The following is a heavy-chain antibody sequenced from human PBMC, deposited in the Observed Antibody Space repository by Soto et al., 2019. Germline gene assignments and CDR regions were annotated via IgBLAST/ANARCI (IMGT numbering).Heavy chain of an antibody. V-gene: IGHV1-18*01. CDR2: ISAFNGKT. Sequence: QIQLVQSGAEVKKPGASAKVSCKASGYTFNIYGINWVRQAPGQGLEWMGWISAFNGKTNYAQNVQGRVTMTTDTSTSTAYVELRSLRSDDTAVYYCARDRVPKSSGFFPFDYWGHGTLVTVSS. CDR1: GYTFNIYG. CDR3: ARDRVPKSSGFFPFDY. J-gene: IGHJ4*01. D-gene: IGHD3-22*01.